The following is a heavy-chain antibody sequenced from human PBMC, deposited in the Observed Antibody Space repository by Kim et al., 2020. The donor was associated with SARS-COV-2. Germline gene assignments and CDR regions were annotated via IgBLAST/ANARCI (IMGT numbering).Heavy chain of an antibody. D-gene: IGHD3-22*01. Sequence: SVKVSCKASGGTFSSYAISWVRQAPGQGLEWMGGIIPIFGTANYAQKFQGRVTITADESTSTAYMELSSLRSEDTAVYYCARLHYYYDSSGYYLEFNDYWGQGTLVTVSS. CDR2: IIPIFGTA. CDR3: ARLHYYYDSSGYYLEFNDY. V-gene: IGHV1-69*13. CDR1: GGTFSSYA. J-gene: IGHJ4*02.